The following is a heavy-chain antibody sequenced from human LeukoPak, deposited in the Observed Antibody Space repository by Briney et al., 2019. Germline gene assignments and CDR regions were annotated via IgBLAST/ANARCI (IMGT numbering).Heavy chain of an antibody. D-gene: IGHD3-3*01. J-gene: IGHJ4*02. CDR2: ISAYYGNS. V-gene: IGHV1-18*01. CDR1: GYIFTSYG. Sequence: GASVKVSCKASGYIFTSYGISWVRQAPGKGLEWMGWISAYYGNSIHAQNFQGRVTVTTETSQSEADMERRRLWSDDPAVYYCWRGADFWSGYNDYWGQGSLVTVSS. CDR3: WRGADFWSGYNDY.